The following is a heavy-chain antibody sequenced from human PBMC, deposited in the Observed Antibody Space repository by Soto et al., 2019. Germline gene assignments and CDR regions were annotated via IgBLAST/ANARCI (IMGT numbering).Heavy chain of an antibody. D-gene: IGHD3-10*01. CDR3: TRTSHTSYYASGTTLGAFDI. CDR2: IYYSGAT. CDR1: GGSISSSSYY. Sequence: QLQLQQSGPGLVKPSETLSLTCTVSGGSISSSSYYWGWIRQPPGKGLEWIGSIYYSGATYDSPSLNSRVPISVDTSKTQFSLRLRSVTDADTAVYSCTRTSHTSYYASGTTLGAFDIWGEGTMVTVSS. V-gene: IGHV4-39*01. J-gene: IGHJ3*02.